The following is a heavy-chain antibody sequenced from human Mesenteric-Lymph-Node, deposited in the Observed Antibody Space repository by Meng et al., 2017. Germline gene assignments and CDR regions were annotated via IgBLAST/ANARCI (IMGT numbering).Heavy chain of an antibody. V-gene: IGHV4-39*07. D-gene: IGHD2-21*01. CDR2: IYQSWST. CDR1: GDSISSRRDY. Sequence: GSLRLSCTVSGDSISSRRDYWGWIRQSPGKGLEWIGSIYQSWSTYYNPSLKSRVSISEDTSKNQISMKLNSVTAADTAVYYCARDRSISWFYYWGQGTLVTVSS. CDR3: ARDRSISWFYY. J-gene: IGHJ4*02.